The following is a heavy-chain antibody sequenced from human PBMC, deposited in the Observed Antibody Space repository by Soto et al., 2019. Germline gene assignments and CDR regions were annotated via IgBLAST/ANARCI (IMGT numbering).Heavy chain of an antibody. Sequence: ASVKVSCKASGYTFTSYYMHWVRQAPGQGLEWMGIINPSGGSTSYAQKFQGRVTMTRDTSTSTVCMELSSLRSEDTAVYYCARDANSYYDSSGYYYGYWGQGTLVTVSS. J-gene: IGHJ4*02. D-gene: IGHD3-22*01. V-gene: IGHV1-46*01. CDR3: ARDANSYYDSSGYYYGY. CDR2: INPSGGST. CDR1: GYTFTSYY.